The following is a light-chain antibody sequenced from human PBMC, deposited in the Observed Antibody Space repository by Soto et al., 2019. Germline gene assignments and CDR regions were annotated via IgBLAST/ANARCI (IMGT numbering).Light chain of an antibody. J-gene: IGKJ4*01. V-gene: IGKV3-11*01. CDR2: DAS. CDR1: QSVSSY. CDR3: QQRSNWPFT. Sequence: EIVLTQSPATLSLSPGERATLSCWASQSVSSYLAWFQQKSGQAPRLLIYDASNRATGIPARFSGSGSGTDFTLTISCLEPEDFAVYYCQQRSNWPFTFGGGTKVEIK.